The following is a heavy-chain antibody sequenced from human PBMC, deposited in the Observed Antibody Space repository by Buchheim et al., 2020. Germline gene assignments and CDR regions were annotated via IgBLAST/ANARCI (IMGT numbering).Heavy chain of an antibody. Sequence: EVQLVESGGGLVQPGGSLRLSCAASGFTFSSYWMSWVRQAPGKGLEWVANIKQDGSEKYYVDSVKGRFTISRGNAKNSLYLQMNSLRAEDTAVYYCARDLGGLQWLDYYYYYGMDVWGQGTT. CDR2: IKQDGSEK. D-gene: IGHD6-19*01. CDR3: ARDLGGLQWLDYYYYYGMDV. V-gene: IGHV3-7*01. CDR1: GFTFSSYW. J-gene: IGHJ6*02.